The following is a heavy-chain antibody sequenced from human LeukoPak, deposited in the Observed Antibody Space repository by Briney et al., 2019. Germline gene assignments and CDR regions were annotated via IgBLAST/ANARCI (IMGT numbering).Heavy chain of an antibody. CDR3: ARDLMWLIDY. Sequence: GGSLRLSCAASGFIFLNYDVHWVRQAPGKGLEWLAYESKDRTVISYADSVRVLFTVSRDNSMNMVYLQMSDLKTEDTAIYYCARDLMWLIDYWGQGDLVTVSS. J-gene: IGHJ4*02. V-gene: IGHV3-30*03. CDR2: ESKDRTVI. CDR1: GFIFLNYD. D-gene: IGHD6-19*01.